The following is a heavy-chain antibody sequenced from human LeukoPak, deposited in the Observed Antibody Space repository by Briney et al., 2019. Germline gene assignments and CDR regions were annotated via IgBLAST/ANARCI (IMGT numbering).Heavy chain of an antibody. CDR2: IYTSGST. Sequence: PSGTLSLTCAGYGGSFKGYYWSWIRQPAGKGLEWIGRIYTSGSTNYNPSLQSRVTMSVDTSKNQFSLTLSSVTAADTAVYYCARDGNYYDRRVGVDYWGQGTLVTVSS. CDR3: ARDGNYYDRRVGVDY. V-gene: IGHV4-4*07. J-gene: IGHJ4*02. CDR1: GGSFKGYY. D-gene: IGHD3-22*01.